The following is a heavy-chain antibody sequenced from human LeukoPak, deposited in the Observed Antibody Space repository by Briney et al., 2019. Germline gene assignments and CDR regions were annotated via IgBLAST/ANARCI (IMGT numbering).Heavy chain of an antibody. J-gene: IGHJ3*02. V-gene: IGHV3-23*01. CDR1: GFTFSSYA. D-gene: IGHD1-26*01. CDR3: AKDGGSYFGATDAFDI. CDR2: ISGSGGST. Sequence: LGGSLRLSCAASGFTFSSYAMSWVRQAPGKGLEWVSAISGSGGSTYYADSVKGRFTISRDNSKNTLYLQMNSLRAEDTAVYYCAKDGGSYFGATDAFDIWGQGTMVTVSS.